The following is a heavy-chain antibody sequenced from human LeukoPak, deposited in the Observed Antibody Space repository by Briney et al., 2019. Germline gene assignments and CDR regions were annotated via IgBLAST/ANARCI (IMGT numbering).Heavy chain of an antibody. CDR2: TSGSDGST. V-gene: IGHV3-23*01. CDR3: AKVGHSGSGSYGD. J-gene: IGHJ4*02. D-gene: IGHD3-10*01. CDR1: GFTFSNFA. Sequence: GGSLRLSCAASGFTFSNFAMSWVRQAPGKGLEWVSATSGSDGSTYYADSVKGRFTISRDNSKNTLYLQMNSLRAEDTAVYYCAKVGHSGSGSYGDWGQGTLVTVSS.